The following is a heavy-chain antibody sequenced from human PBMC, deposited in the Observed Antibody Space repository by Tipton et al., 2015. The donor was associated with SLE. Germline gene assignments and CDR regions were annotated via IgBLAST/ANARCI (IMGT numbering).Heavy chain of an antibody. Sequence: QLVQSGAEVKKPGASVKVSCKASGYTFTSYGISWVRQAPGQGLEWMGWISAYNGNTNYAQELQGRVTMTTDTSTSTAYMELRSLRSDDTAVYYCARGGYCSSTSCYTRGALGYWGQGALVTVSS. CDR1: GYTFTSYG. CDR2: ISAYNGNT. J-gene: IGHJ4*02. CDR3: ARGGYCSSTSCYTRGALGY. D-gene: IGHD2-2*02. V-gene: IGHV1-18*01.